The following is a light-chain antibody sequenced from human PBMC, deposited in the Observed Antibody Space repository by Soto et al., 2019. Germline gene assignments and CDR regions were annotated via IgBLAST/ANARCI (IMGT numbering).Light chain of an antibody. J-gene: IGKJ5*01. Sequence: DIQMTQSPSTLSASVGDRVTITCRASQSIDRWLAWYQQRPGRAPKLLIYDVANLETGVPSRFSGSGSETEFTLTISSLQPDDFAIYFCQQFITYPLTFGQGTRLETK. CDR3: QQFITYPLT. V-gene: IGKV1-5*01. CDR1: QSIDRW. CDR2: DVA.